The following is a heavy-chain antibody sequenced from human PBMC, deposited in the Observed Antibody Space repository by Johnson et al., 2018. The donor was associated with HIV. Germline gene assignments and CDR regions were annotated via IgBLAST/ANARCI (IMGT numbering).Heavy chain of an antibody. J-gene: IGHJ3*02. CDR1: GFTSSIYA. D-gene: IGHD1-26*01. Sequence: VQLVESGGALVQPGGSLILSCAASGFTSSIYAMIWVRQAPGKGLACVSAINHSGDGTYPADSVKGRFTVPRDNSKNMLYLQMNSLRAEDTAVYYCARDHTNSGSYSTYAFDIWGQGTMVTVSS. CDR2: INHSGDGT. CDR3: ARDHTNSGSYSTYAFDI. V-gene: IGHV3-23*04.